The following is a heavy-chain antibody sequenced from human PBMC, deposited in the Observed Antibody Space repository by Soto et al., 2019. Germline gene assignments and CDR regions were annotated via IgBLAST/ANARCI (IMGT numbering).Heavy chain of an antibody. Sequence: ASVKVSCKASGYTFTGYYMHWVRQAPGQGLEWMGWINPNSGGTNYAQKFQGWVTMTRDTSISTAYMELSRLRSDDTAVYYCARGGGYCSSTSCYIGSYYYYMDVWGKGTTVTVSS. V-gene: IGHV1-2*04. CDR1: GYTFTGYY. D-gene: IGHD2-2*02. CDR2: INPNSGGT. J-gene: IGHJ6*03. CDR3: ARGGGYCSSTSCYIGSYYYYMDV.